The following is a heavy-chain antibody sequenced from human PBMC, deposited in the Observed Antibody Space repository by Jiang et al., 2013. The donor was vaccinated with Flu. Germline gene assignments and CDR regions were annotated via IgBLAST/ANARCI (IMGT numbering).Heavy chain of an antibody. CDR2: INPSGGST. CDR1: GYTFTSYY. D-gene: IGHD2-21*02. J-gene: IGHJ4*02. CDR3: ARVKVPGVVVTATFDY. Sequence: CKASGYTFTSYYMHWVRQAPGQGLEWMGIINPSGGSTSYAQKFQGRVTMTRDTSTSTVYMELSSLRSEDTAVYYCARVKVPGVVVTATFDYWGQGTLVTVSS. V-gene: IGHV1-46*01.